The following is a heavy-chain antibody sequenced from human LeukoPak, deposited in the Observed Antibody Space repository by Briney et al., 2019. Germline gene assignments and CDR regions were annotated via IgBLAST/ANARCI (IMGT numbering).Heavy chain of an antibody. D-gene: IGHD3-22*01. V-gene: IGHV4-59*01. Sequence: SETLSLTCTVSGGSISSYYWSWIRQPPGKGLEWIGYIYYSGSTNYNPSLKSRVPISVDTSKNQFSLKLSSVTAADTAVYYCARSPWNYYDSSGYRRQYFDYWGQGTLVTVSS. CDR1: GGSISSYY. CDR3: ARSPWNYYDSSGYRRQYFDY. J-gene: IGHJ4*02. CDR2: IYYSGST.